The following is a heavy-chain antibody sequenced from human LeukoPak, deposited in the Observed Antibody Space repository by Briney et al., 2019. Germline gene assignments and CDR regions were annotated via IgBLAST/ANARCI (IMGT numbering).Heavy chain of an antibody. Sequence: SETLSLTFTVSGGSVGSSAFYRGWIRQPPGKGLEWIGSIHYTGNTYYNSSLRNRVTISVDSSRNQFSLRLTSVTAADTAVYYCARHSSRLRHFDSWGQGTLVTVSS. D-gene: IGHD2-15*01. J-gene: IGHJ4*02. V-gene: IGHV4-39*01. CDR1: GGSVGSSAFY. CDR3: ARHSSRLRHFDS. CDR2: IHYTGNT.